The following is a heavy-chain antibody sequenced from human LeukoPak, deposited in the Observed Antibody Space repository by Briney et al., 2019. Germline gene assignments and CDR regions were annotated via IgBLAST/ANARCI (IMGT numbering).Heavy chain of an antibody. CDR1: GFTFSSYA. V-gene: IGHV3-23*01. CDR2: ISGSGGST. Sequence: GGSLRLSCAASGFTFSSYAMSWVRQAPGKGLEWVSAISGSGGSTYYADSVKGRFTISRDNSKNTLYLQMNSLRAEDTAVYYCARGLTRRGDTLDYWGQGTLVTVSS. J-gene: IGHJ4*02. CDR3: ARGLTRRGDTLDY. D-gene: IGHD5-18*01.